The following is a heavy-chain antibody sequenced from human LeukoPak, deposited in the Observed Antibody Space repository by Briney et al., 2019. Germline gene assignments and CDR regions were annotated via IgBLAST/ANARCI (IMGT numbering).Heavy chain of an antibody. V-gene: IGHV1-2*02. CDR1: GYTFTGYY. CDR3: ARAREVPSLELAYYYYYMDV. J-gene: IGHJ6*03. D-gene: IGHD3-3*02. CDR2: INPNSGGT. Sequence: ASVKVSCKASGYTFTGYYMHWVRQAPGQGLEWMGWINPNSGGTNYAQKFQGRVTMTRDTSISTAYMELSSLTSDDTAVYYCARAREVPSLELAYYYYYMDVWGKGTTVTVSS.